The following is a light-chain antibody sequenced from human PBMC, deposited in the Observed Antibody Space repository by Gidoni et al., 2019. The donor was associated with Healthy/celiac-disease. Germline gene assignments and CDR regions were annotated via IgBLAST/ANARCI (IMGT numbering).Light chain of an antibody. CDR2: KDS. CDR3: QSAESSGTYVV. Sequence: SYELPQPPSSPASPGQTARITCSGYALPQQYAYWYQQKPGQAPVLVIYKDSERPSGIPERFSGSSSGTTVTLTISGVQAEDEADYYCQSAESSGTYVVFGGGTKLTVL. J-gene: IGLJ2*01. V-gene: IGLV3-25*03. CDR1: ALPQQY.